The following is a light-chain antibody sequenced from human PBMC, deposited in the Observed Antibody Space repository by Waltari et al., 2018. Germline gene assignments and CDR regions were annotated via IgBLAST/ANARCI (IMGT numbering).Light chain of an antibody. CDR3: LLWYSGARWV. Sequence: QAVVAQEDSPPVSPGGSVTITCDSSAGAVASGHYPCRFQQEPGQVPRTLIYATSNKPSWTPARFSGSLLGGKAALTLSGAQPEDDAEYYCLLWYSGARWVCGGGTMLSVL. V-gene: IGLV7-46*01. CDR1: AGAVASGHY. CDR2: ATS. J-gene: IGLJ3*02.